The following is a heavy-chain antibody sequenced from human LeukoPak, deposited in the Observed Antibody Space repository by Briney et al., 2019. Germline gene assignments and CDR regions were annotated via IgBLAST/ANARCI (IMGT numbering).Heavy chain of an antibody. CDR3: ARSQGAYYYDSSGYLHLEY. CDR2: ISAYNGNT. CDR1: GYTFTSYG. D-gene: IGHD3-22*01. J-gene: IGHJ4*02. Sequence: ASVKVSCKASGYTFTSYGISWVRQAPGQGLEWMGWISAYNGNTNYAQKLQGRVTMTTDTSTSTAYMELRSLRSEDTAVYYCARSQGAYYYDSSGYLHLEYWGQGTLVTVSS. V-gene: IGHV1-18*01.